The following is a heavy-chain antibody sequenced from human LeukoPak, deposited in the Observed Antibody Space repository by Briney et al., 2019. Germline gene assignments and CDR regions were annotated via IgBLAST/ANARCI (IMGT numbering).Heavy chain of an antibody. CDR2: ISSSSSYI. D-gene: IGHD6-13*01. V-gene: IGHV3-21*01. CDR1: GFTVSSNY. J-gene: IGHJ3*02. CDR3: ARTIAAAPNAFDI. Sequence: GGSLRLSCAASGFTVSSNYMSWVRQAPGKGLEWVSSISSSSSYIYYADSVKGRFTISRDNAKNSLYLQMNSLRAEDTAVYYCARTIAAAPNAFDIWGQGTMVTVSS.